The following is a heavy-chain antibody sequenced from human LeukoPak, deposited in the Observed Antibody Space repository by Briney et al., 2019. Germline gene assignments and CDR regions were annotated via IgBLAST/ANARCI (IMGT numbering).Heavy chain of an antibody. V-gene: IGHV3-49*03. Sequence: GGSLRLSCTASGFTLGDYAMSWFRQAPGKGLEWVGFIRSKAYGGTTEYAASVKGRFTISRGDSKSIAYLQMNSLKTEDTAVYYCTRYSSSWYFAPDIWGQGTMVTVSS. D-gene: IGHD6-13*01. CDR1: GFTLGDYA. CDR3: TRYSSSWYFAPDI. J-gene: IGHJ3*02. CDR2: IRSKAYGGTT.